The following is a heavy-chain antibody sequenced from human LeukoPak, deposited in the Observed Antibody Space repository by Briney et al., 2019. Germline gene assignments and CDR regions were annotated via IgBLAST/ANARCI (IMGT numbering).Heavy chain of an antibody. Sequence: SQTLSLTCAISGDSVSSNSAAWNWIRRSPSRGLEWLGRTYYRSKWYNDYAVSVKSRITIKPDTSKNQFSLQLNSVTPEDTAVYYCARASTIVVVPAAWDYYYGMDVWGQGTTVTVSS. J-gene: IGHJ6*02. CDR3: ARASTIVVVPAAWDYYYGMDV. CDR2: TYYRSKWYN. CDR1: GDSVSSNSAA. D-gene: IGHD2-2*01. V-gene: IGHV6-1*01.